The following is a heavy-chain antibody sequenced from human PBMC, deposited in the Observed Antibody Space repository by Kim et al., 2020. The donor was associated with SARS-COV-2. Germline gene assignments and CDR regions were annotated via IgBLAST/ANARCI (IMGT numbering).Heavy chain of an antibody. CDR2: INTNAGNP. Sequence: ASVKVSCKASGYTFTSYALNWVRQAPGQGLEWMGWINTNAGNPTYAQGFTGRLVFSLEISDRKAYLEISSLKAEDTAVYYCARGRPHYDVLTGYYNVISPFDYWGQGTLVTVSS. J-gene: IGHJ4*02. V-gene: IGHV7-4-1*02. CDR1: GYTFTSYA. D-gene: IGHD3-9*01. CDR3: ARGRPHYDVLTGYYNVISPFDY.